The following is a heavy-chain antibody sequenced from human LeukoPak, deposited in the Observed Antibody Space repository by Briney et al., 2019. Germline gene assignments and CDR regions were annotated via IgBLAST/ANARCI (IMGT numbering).Heavy chain of an antibody. D-gene: IGHD2-15*01. J-gene: IGHJ6*04. CDR2: ISRSGST. Sequence: SETLSLTCTVSDDSITMYYWTWIRQPPGKVLEWIGYISRSGSTNYDPSLKSRVTMSVDTSNNHFSLKLSSVTAADTAVYYCARDLDCSGGSCSMDVWGKGTTVTVSS. V-gene: IGHV4-59*12. CDR1: DDSITMYY. CDR3: ARDLDCSGGSCSMDV.